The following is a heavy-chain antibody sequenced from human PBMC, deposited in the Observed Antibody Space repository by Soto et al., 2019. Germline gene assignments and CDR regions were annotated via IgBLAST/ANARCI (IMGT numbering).Heavy chain of an antibody. J-gene: IGHJ5*02. Sequence: QVQLVESGGGVVQPGRSLTLSCAASGFTFSGYGFHWVRQAPGKGLEWVAVIWYDGSKKYYADSVKGRFTISRDNSKNTVYLQMDSLRAEDTAVYYCARDTDTSSHYSRFDPWGQGTLVTVSP. CDR3: ARDTDTSSHYSRFDP. D-gene: IGHD3-22*01. CDR2: IWYDGSKK. CDR1: GFTFSGYG. V-gene: IGHV3-33*01.